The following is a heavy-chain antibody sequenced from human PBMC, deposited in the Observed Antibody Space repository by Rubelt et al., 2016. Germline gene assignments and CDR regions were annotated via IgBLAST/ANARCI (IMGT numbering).Heavy chain of an antibody. V-gene: IGHV1-69*01. J-gene: IGHJ5*02. CDR2: IIPIFGTA. Sequence: GGIIPIFGTANYAQKLQGRVTITADESTSTAYMGLSSLSSEDTAVYYCAGEFLGPQFGEVLRGWFDPWGQGTLVTVSS. CDR3: AGEFLGPQFGEVLRGWFDP. D-gene: IGHD3-10*01.